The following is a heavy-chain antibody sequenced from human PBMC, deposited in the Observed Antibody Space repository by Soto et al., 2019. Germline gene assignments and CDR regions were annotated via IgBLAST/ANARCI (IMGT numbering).Heavy chain of an antibody. CDR1: GGTFSSYA. CDR3: VRLPYYDSSGYYRYWYFDL. J-gene: IGHJ2*01. CDR2: IIHIFGTA. D-gene: IGHD3-22*01. V-gene: IGHV1-69*01. Sequence: QVQLVQSGAEVKKPGSSVKVSCKASGGTFSSYAISWVRQAPGQGLEWMGGIIHIFGTANYAQKFQGRVTITADESTSTAYMELSSLRAEDTAVYYCVRLPYYDSSGYYRYWYFDLWGRCTLVTVSS.